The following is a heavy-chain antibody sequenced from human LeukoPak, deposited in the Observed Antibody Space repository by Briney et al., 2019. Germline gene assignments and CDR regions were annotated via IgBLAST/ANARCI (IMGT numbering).Heavy chain of an antibody. J-gene: IGHJ5*02. D-gene: IGHD3-16*01. CDR1: GGSFSGYY. V-gene: IGHV4-34*01. Sequence: PSETLSLTCAVYGGSFSGYYWSWIRQPPGKGLEWIGEINHSGSTNYNPSLKSRVTISVDTSKNQFSLKLSSVTAADTAVYYCARDRSLEGDWFDPWGQGTLVTVSS. CDR2: INHSGST. CDR3: ARDRSLEGDWFDP.